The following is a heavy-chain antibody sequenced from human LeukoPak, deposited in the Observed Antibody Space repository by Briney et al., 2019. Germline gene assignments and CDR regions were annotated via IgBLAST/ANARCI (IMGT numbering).Heavy chain of an antibody. D-gene: IGHD2/OR15-2a*01. J-gene: IGHJ2*01. Sequence: GGSLRLSCAASGFTFSSYGMHWVRQAPGKGLEWVAVIWDDGSNKYYPDSVQGRFTISRDNSKNTLYLQVNSLRAEDTAVYYCARDRSMSGWHIDLWGRGTLVTVSS. V-gene: IGHV3-33*01. CDR3: ARDRSMSGWHIDL. CDR2: IWDDGSNK. CDR1: GFTFSSYG.